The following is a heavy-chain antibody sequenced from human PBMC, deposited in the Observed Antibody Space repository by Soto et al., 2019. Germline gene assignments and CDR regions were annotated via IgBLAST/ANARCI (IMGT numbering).Heavy chain of an antibody. D-gene: IGHD2-15*01. J-gene: IGHJ2*01. V-gene: IGHV3-64*01. CDR3: ARGGYCSGGSCSSCPRPWYFDL. Sequence: PGGSLRLSCAASGFTFRNYVMHWVRQAPGKGLEYVSVITSNGGSTDHANSVKGRFSISRDNSKNTLYLEMGALRPEDMAVYYCARGGYCSGGSCSSCPRPWYFDLWGRGTLVTVSS. CDR2: ITSNGGST. CDR1: GFTFRNYV.